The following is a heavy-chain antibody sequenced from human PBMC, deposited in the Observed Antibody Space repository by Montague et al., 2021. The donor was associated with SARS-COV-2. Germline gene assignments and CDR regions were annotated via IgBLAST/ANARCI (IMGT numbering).Heavy chain of an antibody. J-gene: IGHJ6*02. CDR2: IWFDGSQK. CDR1: GFTFSSYA. D-gene: IGHD1-14*01. V-gene: IGHV3-33*08. Sequence: SLRLSCAASGFTFSSYAMYWVRQAPRKGLEWVAVIWFDGSQKYHVDSVKGRFSISRDNFNNTLFLEMHSLRAEDSALYYCARAREHHSHLFGMDVWGQGTTVIVSS. CDR3: ARAREHHSHLFGMDV.